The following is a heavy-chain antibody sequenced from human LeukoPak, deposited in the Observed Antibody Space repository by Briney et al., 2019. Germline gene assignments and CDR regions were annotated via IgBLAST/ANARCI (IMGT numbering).Heavy chain of an antibody. J-gene: IGHJ4*02. CDR3: ARESNIVVTVNFAVAGTFDY. CDR1: GGSISSSSYY. CDR2: IYYSGST. Sequence: KTSETLSLTCTVSGGSISSSSYYWGWIRQPPGKGLEWIGSIYYSGSTYYNPSLKSRVTISVDTSKNQFSLKLSSVTAADTAVYYCARESNIVVTVNFAVAGTFDYWGQGTLVTVSS. D-gene: IGHD6-19*01. V-gene: IGHV4-39*07.